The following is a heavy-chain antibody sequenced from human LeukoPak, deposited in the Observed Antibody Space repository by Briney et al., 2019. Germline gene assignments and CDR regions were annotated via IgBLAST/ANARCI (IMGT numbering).Heavy chain of an antibody. CDR2: IIPIFGTA. J-gene: IGHJ4*02. V-gene: IGHV1-69*13. Sequence: SVTVSCKASGGTFSSYAISWVRQAPGQGLEWMGGIIPIFGTANYAQKFQGRVTITADESTSTAYMELSSLRSEDTAVYYCGRVKFGYSYGYDYWGQGTLVTVSS. D-gene: IGHD5-18*01. CDR3: GRVKFGYSYGYDY. CDR1: GGTFSSYA.